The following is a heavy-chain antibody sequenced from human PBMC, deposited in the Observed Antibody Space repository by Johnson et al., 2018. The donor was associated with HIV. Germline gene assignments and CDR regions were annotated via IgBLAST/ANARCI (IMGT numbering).Heavy chain of an antibody. CDR1: GFTVSSNY. V-gene: IGHV3-66*01. Sequence: VQLVESGGGLVQPGGSLRLSCAASGFTVSSNYMSWLRQAPGKGLEWVSVIYSGGSTYYADSVKGRFTISRDNSKNTLYLQMNSLRAEDTAVYYCAREGSTVVTSAFDMWGQGTMVTVSS. J-gene: IGHJ3*02. CDR2: IYSGGST. D-gene: IGHD4-23*01. CDR3: AREGSTVVTSAFDM.